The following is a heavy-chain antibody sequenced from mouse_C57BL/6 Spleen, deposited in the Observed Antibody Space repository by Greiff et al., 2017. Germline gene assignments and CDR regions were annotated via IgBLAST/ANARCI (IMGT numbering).Heavy chain of an antibody. D-gene: IGHD4-1*02. CDR2: INPSSGYT. V-gene: IGHV1-4*01. CDR1: GYTFTSYT. CDR3: ASSHNWVFDY. Sequence: QVQLQQSGAELARPGASVKMSCKASGYTFTSYTMHWVKQRPGQGLEWIGYINPSSGYTKYNQKFKDKATLTADKSSSTAYMQLSSLTSEDSAVYYCASSHNWVFDYWGQGTTLTVSS. J-gene: IGHJ2*01.